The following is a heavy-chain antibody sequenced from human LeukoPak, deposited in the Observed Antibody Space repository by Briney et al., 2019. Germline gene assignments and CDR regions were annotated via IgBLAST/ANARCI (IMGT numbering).Heavy chain of an antibody. J-gene: IGHJ4*02. V-gene: IGHV3-33*05. Sequence: GGSLRQFCGAAGFNFSNYGMNWFRQDPGEELEWVAGIQNAASTETFVDSVTGRFTVSRDNYKNTLFLQMTSRRVEDTAVYYCASDLSQIVLGGLDSGGQGTLVSVSS. CDR3: ASDLSQIVLGGLDS. D-gene: IGHD2-21*01. CDR1: GFNFSNYG. CDR2: IQNAASTE.